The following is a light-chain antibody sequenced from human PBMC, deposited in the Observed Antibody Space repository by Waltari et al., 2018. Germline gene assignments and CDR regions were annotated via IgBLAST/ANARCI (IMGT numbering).Light chain of an antibody. CDR1: QDIDKS. J-gene: IGKJ4*01. Sequence: DVQLTQSPSSLSASVGDRVPSTCWASQDIDKSLAWYQQRPGKAPRLLLYDTSKLQSGVPARFRGSGSGTDYTLTISNLQPEDFAIYYCQQYYTTLLTFGGGTRVEI. V-gene: IGKV1-NL1*01. CDR2: DTS. CDR3: QQYYTTLLT.